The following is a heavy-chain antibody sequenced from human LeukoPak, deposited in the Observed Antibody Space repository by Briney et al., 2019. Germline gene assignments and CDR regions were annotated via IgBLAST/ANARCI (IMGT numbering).Heavy chain of an antibody. CDR1: GFTFSSYG. Sequence: PGGSLRLSCAASGFTFSSYGIHWVRQAPGKGLEWVAFIRYDGSIKYHADSVKGRFTISRDNSKNTLYLQMNSLRAEDTAVYYCAKDSVKVTTVRRVPHYMDVWGKGTTVTISS. D-gene: IGHD4-17*01. CDR3: AKDSVKVTTVRRVPHYMDV. V-gene: IGHV3-30*02. J-gene: IGHJ6*03. CDR2: IRYDGSIK.